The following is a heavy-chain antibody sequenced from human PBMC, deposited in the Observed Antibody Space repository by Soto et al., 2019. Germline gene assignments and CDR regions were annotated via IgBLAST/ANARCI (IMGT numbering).Heavy chain of an antibody. V-gene: IGHV5-51*01. CDR2: IYPGDSDT. Sequence: GESLKISCKGSGYSFTSYWIGWVRQMPGKGLEWMGIIYPGDSDTRYSPSFQGQVTISADKSISTAYLQWSSLKASDTAMYYCARHGAIFGVANYYYYGMDVWGQGTMVTVSS. CDR1: GYSFTSYW. J-gene: IGHJ6*02. D-gene: IGHD3-3*01. CDR3: ARHGAIFGVANYYYYGMDV.